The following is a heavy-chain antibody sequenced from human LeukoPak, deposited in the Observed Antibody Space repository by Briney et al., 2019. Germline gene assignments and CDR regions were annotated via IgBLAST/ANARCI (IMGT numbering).Heavy chain of an antibody. D-gene: IGHD1-7*01. V-gene: IGHV4-59*11. CDR2: SSFSGVP. J-gene: IGHJ6*02. CDR1: GGSICSHF. Sequence: SETLSLTCTISGGSICSHFWTWIRQPPGQALEWIGNSSFSGVPNYTPSLERGVSMSVDTYQNEFSLRLRSVTAADTAVYYCARGASRQNFHFSGLDVWGQGTTVTVSS. CDR3: ARGASRQNFHFSGLDV.